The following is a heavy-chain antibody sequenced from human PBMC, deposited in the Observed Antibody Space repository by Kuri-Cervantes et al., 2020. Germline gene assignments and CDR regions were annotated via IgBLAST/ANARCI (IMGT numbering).Heavy chain of an antibody. V-gene: IGHV3-74*01. J-gene: IGHJ4*02. CDR2: INSDGSRT. D-gene: IGHD1-7*01. Sequence: GVSLRLSCAASGFTFSSYWMSWVRQAPGKGLVWVSRINSDGSRTTYVDSVKGRFTISRDNAKNTLYLQMNSQRAEDTAVYYCARGNYVVPATFDYWGQGTLVTVSS. CDR1: GFTFSSYW. CDR3: ARGNYVVPATFDY.